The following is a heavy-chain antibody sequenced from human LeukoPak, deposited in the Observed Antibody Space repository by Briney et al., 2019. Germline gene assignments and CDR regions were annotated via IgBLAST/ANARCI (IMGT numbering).Heavy chain of an antibody. CDR1: GLTGSHNY. Sequence: GGSLRLSCAASGLTGSHNYVSWVRQAPGKGLEWVSAIHTSGDTCYADSVRGRFTISRDTSKNTLYLQINSLRVEDTAVYYCIVFGDSNHWGQGTLVTVSS. D-gene: IGHD4-17*01. V-gene: IGHV3-53*01. CDR2: IHTSGDT. CDR3: IVFGDSNH. J-gene: IGHJ5*02.